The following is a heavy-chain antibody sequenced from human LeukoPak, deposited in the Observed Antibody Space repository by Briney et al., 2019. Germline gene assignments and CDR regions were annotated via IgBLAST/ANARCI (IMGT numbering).Heavy chain of an antibody. D-gene: IGHD5-12*01. V-gene: IGHV1-2*02. Sequence: ASVKVSCKASGYTFTGYYIHWVRQAPGQGLEWMGWINPNINGTNYAQKFQGRVTMTGDRSISTAYMELSRLRSDDTAVYYCARAWLRLNPYFDYWGQGTLVTVSS. CDR2: INPNINGT. CDR1: GYTFTGYY. CDR3: ARAWLRLNPYFDY. J-gene: IGHJ4*02.